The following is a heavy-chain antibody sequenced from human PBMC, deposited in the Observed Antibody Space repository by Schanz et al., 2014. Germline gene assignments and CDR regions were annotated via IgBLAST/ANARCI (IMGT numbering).Heavy chain of an antibody. Sequence: QVQLVESGGGVVQPGRSLRLSCAASGFIFSSYGLHWVRQAPGKGLEWVALISNDGSIKYYADSVEGRFTISRDNSRNTLYLQMNSLRTEDTAVYYCAKDSTHIDIVLVPTAIDYWGQGTLXTVSS. CDR3: AKDSTHIDIVLVPTAIDY. CDR2: ISNDGSIK. V-gene: IGHV3-30*19. D-gene: IGHD2-2*01. CDR1: GFIFSSYG. J-gene: IGHJ4*02.